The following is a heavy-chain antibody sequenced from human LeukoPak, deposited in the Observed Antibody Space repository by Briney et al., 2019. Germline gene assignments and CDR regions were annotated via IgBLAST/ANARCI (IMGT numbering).Heavy chain of an antibody. CDR1: GDSFTSNW. CDR3: ARRGPRSGYESFDS. Sequence: GESLKISCQGSGDSFTSNWIGWVRQMPGKGLEWMGIIYPGDSDTRYNPSFQGQVTISADKSINTAYLQWRSLEASDTAMYYCARRGPRSGYESFDSWGQGTLVTVSS. V-gene: IGHV5-51*01. CDR2: IYPGDSDT. D-gene: IGHD5-12*01. J-gene: IGHJ4*02.